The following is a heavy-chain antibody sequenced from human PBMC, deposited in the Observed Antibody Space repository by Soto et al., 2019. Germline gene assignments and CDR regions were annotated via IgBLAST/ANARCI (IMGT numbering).Heavy chain of an antibody. CDR2: IYASGST. J-gene: IGHJ4*02. V-gene: IGHV4-30-4*01. CDR3: ARRPNYDFLSGYSFDY. D-gene: IGHD3-3*01. CDR1: GGSISSGDYH. Sequence: SETLSLTCTVSGGSISSGDYHWSWIRQPPGKGLEWIGDIYASGSTYYTPSLKSRVTISPDTSKNQSSLKLSSVTAADTAVYYCARRPNYDFLSGYSFDYWGQGTLVTVSS.